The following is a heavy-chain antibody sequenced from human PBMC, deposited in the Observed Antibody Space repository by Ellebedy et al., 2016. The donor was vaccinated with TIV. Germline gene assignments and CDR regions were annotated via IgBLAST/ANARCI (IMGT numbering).Heavy chain of an antibody. CDR2: IGTAGDT. CDR3: ARDRFIGGSGNYYYYGMDV. V-gene: IGHV3-13*01. CDR1: GFTFSSYS. J-gene: IGHJ6*02. D-gene: IGHD3-10*01. Sequence: GGSLRLSCAASGFTFSSYSMNWVRQATGKGLEWVSAIGTAGDTYYPGSVKGRFTISRDNAKNTLYLQMNSLRAEDTAVYYCARDRFIGGSGNYYYYGMDVWGQGTTVTVSS.